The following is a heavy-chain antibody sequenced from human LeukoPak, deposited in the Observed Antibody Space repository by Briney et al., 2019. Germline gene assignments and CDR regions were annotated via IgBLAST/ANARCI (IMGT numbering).Heavy chain of an antibody. Sequence: GASVKVSCKASGYTFTGCYMHWVRQAPGQGLEWMGWINPSSGDTNYAQKFQDRVTMTRDTSISTAYMELTRLRSDDTAIYYCARGGGTVFGVLNDWGQGTLVTVSP. CDR1: GYTFTGCY. CDR2: INPSSGDT. V-gene: IGHV1-2*02. D-gene: IGHD3-3*01. J-gene: IGHJ4*02. CDR3: ARGGGTVFGVLND.